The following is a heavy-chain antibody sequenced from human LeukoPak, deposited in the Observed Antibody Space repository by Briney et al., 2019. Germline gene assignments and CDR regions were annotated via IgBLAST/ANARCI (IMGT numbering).Heavy chain of an antibody. CDR1: GFTFSPYS. CDR2: ISGSSLYI. J-gene: IGHJ4*02. Sequence: GGSLRLSCAAPGFTFSPYSMNWVRQAPGKGLEWVSSISGSSLYIYYADSVKGRFTISRDNAKNSLYLQMNSLRAEDTAVYYCARDPPYYDNSGYYYDYWGQGTLVTVSS. V-gene: IGHV3-21*01. CDR3: ARDPPYYDNSGYYYDY. D-gene: IGHD3-22*01.